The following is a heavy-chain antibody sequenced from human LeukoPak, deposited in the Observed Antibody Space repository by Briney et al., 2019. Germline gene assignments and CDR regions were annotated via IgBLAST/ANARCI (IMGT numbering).Heavy chain of an antibody. D-gene: IGHD3-10*01. Sequence: GGSLRLSCAASGFTFSNAWMSWVRQAPGKGLEWVGRIKSKTDGGTTDYAAPVKGRFTISRDDSKNTLYLQMNSLRAEDTAVYYCARGSSYYNSGSSVLFDYWGQGTLVTVSS. CDR2: IKSKTDGGTT. CDR3: ARGSSYYNSGSSVLFDY. CDR1: GFTFSNAW. V-gene: IGHV3-15*05. J-gene: IGHJ4*02.